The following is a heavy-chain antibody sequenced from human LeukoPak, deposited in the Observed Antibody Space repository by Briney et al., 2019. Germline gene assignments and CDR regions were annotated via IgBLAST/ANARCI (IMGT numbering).Heavy chain of an antibody. Sequence: GGSLRLSCAASGFIVNTNYMTWVRQAPGRGLEWVSFIYADGNTYYADFVKGRFTISRDISKNAVYLQMNSLRAEDTAVYYCARDSYGDANFDSWGQGTLVTVSS. J-gene: IGHJ4*02. V-gene: IGHV3-53*01. CDR1: GFIVNTNY. CDR2: IYADGNT. D-gene: IGHD4-17*01. CDR3: ARDSYGDANFDS.